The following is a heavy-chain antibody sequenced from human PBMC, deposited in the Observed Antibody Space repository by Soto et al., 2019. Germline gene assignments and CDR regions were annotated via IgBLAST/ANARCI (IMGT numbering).Heavy chain of an antibody. CDR2: ISGGGDST. J-gene: IGHJ5*02. CDR3: ARGQDDYGDSDVWFDP. CDR1: GFSFSSYG. D-gene: IGHD4-17*01. Sequence: EEQLLESGGGLVQPGGSLRLSCAASGFSFSSYGMSWVRQAPGKGLEWVSGISGGGDSTYYADSVKGRFTISRDKSKNTLYLQMNSLRVEDTAVYYCARGQDDYGDSDVWFDPWGQGTLVSVSS. V-gene: IGHV3-23*01.